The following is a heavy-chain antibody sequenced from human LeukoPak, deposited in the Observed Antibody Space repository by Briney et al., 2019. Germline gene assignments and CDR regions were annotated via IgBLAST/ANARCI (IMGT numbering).Heavy chain of an antibody. Sequence: GGSLRLSCAASGFTVSSNYMSWVRQAPGKGLEWVSVIYSGGSTYYADSVKGRFTISRDNSKNTLYLQMNSLRAEDTAVYYCARDQGSSWFMTTVPLGYFDLWGRGTLVTVSS. J-gene: IGHJ2*01. CDR1: GFTVSSNY. V-gene: IGHV3-53*01. CDR3: ARDQGSSWFMTTVPLGYFDL. CDR2: IYSGGST. D-gene: IGHD4-17*01.